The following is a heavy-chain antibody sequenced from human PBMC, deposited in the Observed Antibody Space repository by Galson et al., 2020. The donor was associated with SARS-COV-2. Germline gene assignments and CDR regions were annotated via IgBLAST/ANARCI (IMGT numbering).Heavy chain of an antibody. J-gene: IGHJ4*02. CDR1: GGSISSGSYY. CDR2: IYTSGST. CDR3: ARESRWELYFDY. D-gene: IGHD1-26*01. Sequence: SQNLSLTCTVSGGSISSGSYYWSWIRQPAGKGLEWIGRIYTSGSTNYNPSLKSRVTISVDTSKNQFSLKLSSVTAADTAVYYCARESRWELYFDYWGQGTLVTVSS. V-gene: IGHV4-61*02.